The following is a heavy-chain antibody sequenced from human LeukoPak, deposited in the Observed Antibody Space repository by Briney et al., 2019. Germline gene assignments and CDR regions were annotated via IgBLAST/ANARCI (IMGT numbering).Heavy chain of an antibody. CDR2: IYHSGST. CDR1: GGSISSYY. V-gene: IGHV4-59*08. Sequence: SETLSLTCTVSGGSISSYYWSWIRQPPGKGLEWIGSIYHSGSTYYNPSLKSRVTISIDTSKNQFSLKLSSVTAADTAVYYCARRMGGNYPWYWGQGTLVTVSP. D-gene: IGHD1-7*01. J-gene: IGHJ4*02. CDR3: ARRMGGNYPWY.